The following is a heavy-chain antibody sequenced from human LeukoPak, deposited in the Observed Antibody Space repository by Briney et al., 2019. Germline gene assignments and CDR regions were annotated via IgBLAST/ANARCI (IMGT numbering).Heavy chain of an antibody. Sequence: GASVKVSCKASGYTFTRYDINWVRQATGQGVEWMGWMNPNSGNTGYAQKFQGRVTMTRNTSISTAYMELSSLRSEDMAVYYCATPASGRWRKMGYWGQGTLVTVSS. D-gene: IGHD5-24*01. CDR2: MNPNSGNT. V-gene: IGHV1-8*01. J-gene: IGHJ4*02. CDR1: GYTFTRYD. CDR3: ATPASGRWRKMGY.